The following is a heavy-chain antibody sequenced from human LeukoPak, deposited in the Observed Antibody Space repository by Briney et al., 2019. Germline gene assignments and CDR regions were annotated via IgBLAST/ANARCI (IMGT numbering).Heavy chain of an antibody. Sequence: PGGSLRLSCAASGFTFSSYSMSWVRQAPGKGLEWVSSISSSSSYIYYADSVKGRFTISRDNAKNSLYLQMNSLRAEDTAVYYCARGDYYDSSGYYATEFDYWGQGTLVTVSS. CDR1: GFTFSSYS. D-gene: IGHD3-22*01. V-gene: IGHV3-21*01. CDR3: ARGDYYDSSGYYATEFDY. CDR2: ISSSSSYI. J-gene: IGHJ4*02.